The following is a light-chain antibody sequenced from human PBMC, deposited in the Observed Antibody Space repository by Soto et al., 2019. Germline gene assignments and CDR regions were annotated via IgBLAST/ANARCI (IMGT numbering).Light chain of an antibody. Sequence: QSVLTQPRSVSGSPGQSGTISCTETSSDVGRYNYVSWYQHHPGKAPKLMIYDVSTRPSGVPDRFSGSKSGTTASLTISGLQAEDEADYYCCSYAGSPYVFGTGTKVTVL. CDR3: CSYAGSPYV. CDR1: SSDVGRYNY. CDR2: DVS. V-gene: IGLV2-11*01. J-gene: IGLJ1*01.